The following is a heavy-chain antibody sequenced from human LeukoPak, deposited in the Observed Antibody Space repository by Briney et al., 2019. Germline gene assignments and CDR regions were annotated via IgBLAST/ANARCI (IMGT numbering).Heavy chain of an antibody. V-gene: IGHV4-61*02. Sequence: SQTLSLTCTVSGGSISSGSYYWSWIRQPAGKGLEWIGRIYTSGSTNYNPSLKSRVTISVDTSKNQFSLKLSSVTAADTAVYYCARRLDIVVVVAAHFDYWGQGTLVTVSS. CDR2: IYTSGST. J-gene: IGHJ4*02. D-gene: IGHD2-15*01. CDR3: ARRLDIVVVVAAHFDY. CDR1: GGSISSGSYY.